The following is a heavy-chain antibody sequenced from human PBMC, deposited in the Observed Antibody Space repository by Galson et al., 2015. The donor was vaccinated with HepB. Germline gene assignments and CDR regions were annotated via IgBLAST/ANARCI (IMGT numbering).Heavy chain of an antibody. CDR2: ISSSGSTI. D-gene: IGHD2-2*01. V-gene: IGHV3-11*01. Sequence: SLRLSCAASGFTFSDYYMSWIRQAPGKGLEWVSYISSSGSTIYYADSVKGRFTISRDNAKNSLYLQMNSLRAEDTAVYYCARDCDGDQLRLGGDWFDPWGQGTLVTVSS. J-gene: IGHJ5*02. CDR1: GFTFSDYY. CDR3: ARDCDGDQLRLGGDWFDP.